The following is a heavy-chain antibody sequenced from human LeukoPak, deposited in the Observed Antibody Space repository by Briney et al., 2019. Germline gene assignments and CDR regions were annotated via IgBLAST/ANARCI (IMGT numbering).Heavy chain of an antibody. CDR2: INPSGGST. Sequence: GASVKVSCKASGYTFTSYYMHWVRQAPGQGLEWMGVINPSGGSTTYAQKFQGRVTMARGTSTSTVYMELSSLRSEDTAVYYCARGQWEHRIYNYYMDVWGKGTTVTVSS. V-gene: IGHV1-46*01. D-gene: IGHD1-26*01. CDR3: ARGQWEHRIYNYYMDV. J-gene: IGHJ6*03. CDR1: GYTFTSYY.